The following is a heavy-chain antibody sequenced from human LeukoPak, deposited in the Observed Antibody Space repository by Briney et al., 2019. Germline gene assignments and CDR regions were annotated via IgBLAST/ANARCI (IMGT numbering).Heavy chain of an antibody. D-gene: IGHD1-20*01. CDR3: VRTTLGINGIEFDF. CDR2: IGRGGGIK. CDR1: GFTFSDYE. Sequence: GGSLRLSCAASGFTFSDYEMNWVRQAPGKGLEWVSYIGRGGGIKYYADSVKGRFTISRDNAKNSLYLQMNRLRAEDTAICYCVRTTLGINGIEFDFWGQGTRVTVSS. V-gene: IGHV3-48*03. J-gene: IGHJ4*02.